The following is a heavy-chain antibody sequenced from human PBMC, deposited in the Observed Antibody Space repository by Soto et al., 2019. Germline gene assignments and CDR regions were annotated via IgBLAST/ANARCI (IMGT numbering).Heavy chain of an antibody. CDR2: INPSGGST. D-gene: IGHD2-21*02. J-gene: IGHJ6*02. CDR3: ASYSVVTSAIYGMDV. CDR1: GYTFTSYY. Sequence: ASVKVSCKASGYTFTSYYMHWVRQAPGQGLEWMGIINPSGGSTSYAQKFQGRVTMTRDTSTSTVYMKLSSLRSEDTAVYYCASYSVVTSAIYGMDVWGQGTTVTVSS. V-gene: IGHV1-46*03.